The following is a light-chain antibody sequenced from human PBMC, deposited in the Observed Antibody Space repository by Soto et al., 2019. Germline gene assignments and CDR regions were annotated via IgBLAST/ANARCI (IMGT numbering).Light chain of an antibody. CDR3: GSYAGSSNV. J-gene: IGLJ6*01. CDR2: EVN. V-gene: IGLV2-8*01. Sequence: SVLTQPPSASGSPGHSVAISFTGTSSDVGGYNYVSWYQQHPGKAPKLMIYEVNKRHSGVPDRFSGSKSGNTASLTVSGLQAEDEADYYCGSYAGSSNVFG. CDR1: SSDVGGYNY.